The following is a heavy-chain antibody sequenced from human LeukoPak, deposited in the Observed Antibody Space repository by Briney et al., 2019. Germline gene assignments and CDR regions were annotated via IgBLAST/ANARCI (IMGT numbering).Heavy chain of an antibody. J-gene: IGHJ6*03. CDR1: GGSISNTTYY. CDR2: IYHSGST. Sequence: SETLSLTCTVSGGSISNTTYYWGWIRQPPGKGLEWIGSIYHSGSTYYNPSLKSRVTISVDTSKNQFSLKLSSVTAADTAVYYCARADYSSTWSHDYYYMDVWGKGTTVTVSS. V-gene: IGHV4-39*07. CDR3: ARADYSSTWSHDYYYMDV. D-gene: IGHD6-13*01.